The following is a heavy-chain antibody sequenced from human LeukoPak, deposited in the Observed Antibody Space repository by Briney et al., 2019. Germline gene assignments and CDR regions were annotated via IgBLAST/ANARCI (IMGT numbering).Heavy chain of an antibody. CDR3: ARGHILRYFDWSWSSQRPYYYYYYMDV. CDR1: GGSFSGYY. J-gene: IGHJ6*03. Sequence: TPSETLSLTCAVYGGSFSGYYWSWIRQPPGKGLEWIGEINHSGSTNYNPSLKSRVTISVDTSKNQFSLKLSSVTAADTAVYYCARGHILRYFDWSWSSQRPYYYYYYMDVWGKGTTVTVSS. CDR2: INHSGST. V-gene: IGHV4-34*01. D-gene: IGHD3-9*01.